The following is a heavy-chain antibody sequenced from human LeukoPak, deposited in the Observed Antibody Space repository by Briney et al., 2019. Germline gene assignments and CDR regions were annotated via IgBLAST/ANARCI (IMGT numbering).Heavy chain of an antibody. CDR3: ARGSIAARLGNF. CDR1: GGSFSGYY. D-gene: IGHD6-6*01. J-gene: IGHJ4*02. CDR2: INHSGGT. V-gene: IGHV4-34*01. Sequence: SETLSLTCAVYGGSFSGYYWSWIRPPPGKGLEWIGEINHSGGTNYTPSLKSRVTMSLDTSKNQFSLKLTSVTAADTAVYYCARGSIAARLGNFWGQGTLVTVS.